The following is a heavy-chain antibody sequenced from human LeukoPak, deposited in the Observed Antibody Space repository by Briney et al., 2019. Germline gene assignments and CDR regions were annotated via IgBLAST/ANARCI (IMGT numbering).Heavy chain of an antibody. J-gene: IGHJ5*02. CDR3: ARDLDGYCSSTSCYLSWFDP. CDR2: IIPILGIA. V-gene: IGHV1-69*04. CDR1: GGTFISYA. Sequence: SVKVSCKASGGTFISYAIGWVRQAPGQGLEWMGRIIPILGIANYAQKFQGRVTITADKSTSTAYMELSSLRSEDTAVYYCARDLDGYCSSTSCYLSWFDPWGQGTLVTVSS. D-gene: IGHD2-2*01.